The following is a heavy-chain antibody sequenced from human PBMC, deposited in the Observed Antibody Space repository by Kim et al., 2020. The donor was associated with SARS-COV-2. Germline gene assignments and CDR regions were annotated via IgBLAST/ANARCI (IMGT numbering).Heavy chain of an antibody. V-gene: IGHV4-31*03. Sequence: SETLSLTCTVSGGSISSGGYYWSWIRQHPGKGLEWIGYIYYRGSTYYNPSLKSRVTISVDTSKNQFSLKLSSVTAADTAVYYCASGDSSGYHYFDYWGQGTLVTVSS. CDR3: ASGDSSGYHYFDY. J-gene: IGHJ4*02. D-gene: IGHD3-22*01. CDR2: IYYRGST. CDR1: GGSISSGGYY.